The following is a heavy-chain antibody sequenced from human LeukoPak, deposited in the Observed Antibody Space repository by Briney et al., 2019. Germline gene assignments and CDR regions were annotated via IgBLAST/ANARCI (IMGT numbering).Heavy chain of an antibody. Sequence: ETLSLTXAVYGGSFSGYYWSWIRQPPGKGLEWIGEINHSGSTNYNPSLKSRVTISVDTSKNQFSLKLSSVTAADTAVYYCARRSTAEIVVVKYDYWGQGTLVTVSS. J-gene: IGHJ4*02. V-gene: IGHV4-34*01. D-gene: IGHD3-22*01. CDR3: ARRSTAEIVVVKYDY. CDR2: INHSGST. CDR1: GGSFSGYY.